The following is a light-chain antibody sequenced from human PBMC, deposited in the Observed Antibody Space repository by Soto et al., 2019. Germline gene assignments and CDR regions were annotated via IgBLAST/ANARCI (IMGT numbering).Light chain of an antibody. Sequence: SYELTQLSSVSVAPGKTANIICGGKNIGSKSVHGYQQKSGQAPVVVIYKDTDRPSGIPERFSGSNSGNTATLTISRAEAGDEADYYCQVWDNSRGVFGGGTKLTVL. CDR2: KDT. J-gene: IGLJ2*01. CDR1: NIGSKS. CDR3: QVWDNSRGV. V-gene: IGLV3-21*04.